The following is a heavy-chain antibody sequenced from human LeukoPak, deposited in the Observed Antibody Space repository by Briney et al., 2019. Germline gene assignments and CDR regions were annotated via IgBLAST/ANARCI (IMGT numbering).Heavy chain of an antibody. CDR2: ISAYNGNT. Sequence: ASVKVSCKASGYTFTSYGISWVRQAPGQGLEWMGWISAYNGNTNYAQKLQGRVTMTTDTSTSTAYMELRSLRSDDTAVYYCARDLGIAARPDYFDYWGQGTLVTVSS. D-gene: IGHD6-6*01. CDR1: GYTFTSYG. CDR3: ARDLGIAARPDYFDY. V-gene: IGHV1-18*01. J-gene: IGHJ4*02.